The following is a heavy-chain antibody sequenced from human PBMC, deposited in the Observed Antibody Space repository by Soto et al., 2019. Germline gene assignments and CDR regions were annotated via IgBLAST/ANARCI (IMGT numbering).Heavy chain of an antibody. CDR2: ISYDGSNK. CDR1: GFTFSSYA. J-gene: IGHJ4*02. Sequence: PGGSLRLSCAASGFTFSSYAMHWVRQAPGKGLEWVAVISYDGSNKYYADSVKGRFTISRDNSKNTLYLQMNSLRAEDTAVYYCARDRWELPSPPAYWGQGTLVTVSS. D-gene: IGHD1-26*01. V-gene: IGHV3-30-3*01. CDR3: ARDRWELPSPPAY.